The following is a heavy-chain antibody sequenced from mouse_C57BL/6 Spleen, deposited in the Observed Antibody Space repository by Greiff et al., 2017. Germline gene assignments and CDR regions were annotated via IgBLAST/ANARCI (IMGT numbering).Heavy chain of an antibody. CDR3: ARGSFYGNFAY. J-gene: IGHJ3*01. V-gene: IGHV1-42*01. CDR2: INPSTGGT. CDR1: GYSFTGYY. D-gene: IGHD2-1*01. Sequence: DVQLQESGPELVKPGASVKISCKASGYSFTGYYMNWVKQSPEKSLEWIGEINPSTGGTTYNQKFKAKATLTVDKSSSTAYMQLKSLTSEDSAVYYGARGSFYGNFAYWGQGTLVTVSA.